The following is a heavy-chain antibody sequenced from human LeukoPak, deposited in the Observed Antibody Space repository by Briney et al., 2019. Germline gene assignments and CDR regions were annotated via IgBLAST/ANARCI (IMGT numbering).Heavy chain of an antibody. CDR2: IYSGGST. D-gene: IGHD4-11*01. J-gene: IGHJ4*02. CDR3: ARVTSNYGPFDY. V-gene: IGHV3-66*02. CDR1: GFTVSSNY. Sequence: GGSLRLSCAASGFTVSSNYMSWGRQAPGKGLEWVSVIYSGGSTYYADSVKGRFTISRDNSKNTLYLQMNSLKAEDTAVYYCARVTSNYGPFDYWGQGTLVTVSS.